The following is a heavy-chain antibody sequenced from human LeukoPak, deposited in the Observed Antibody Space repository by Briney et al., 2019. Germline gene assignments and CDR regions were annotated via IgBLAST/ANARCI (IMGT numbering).Heavy chain of an antibody. V-gene: IGHV4-59*01. CDR1: GGSISSYY. Sequence: SETLSLTCTVSGGSISSYYWSWMRQPPGKGLEWIGHIYYTGSTNYNPSLKSRVTISVDRSKNQFSLKLTSVTAADTAVYYCARDPSVSEGAFDIWGQGTMVTVSS. CDR3: ARDPSVSEGAFDI. J-gene: IGHJ3*02. D-gene: IGHD1-14*01. CDR2: IYYTGST.